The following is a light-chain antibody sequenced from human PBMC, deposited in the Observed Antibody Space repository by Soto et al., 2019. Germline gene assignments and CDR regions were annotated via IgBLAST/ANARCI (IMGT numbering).Light chain of an antibody. CDR3: QQYGSSPIT. CDR2: GAS. V-gene: IGKV3-20*01. CDR1: QSVSSSY. J-gene: IGKJ5*01. Sequence: EIVLTQSPGTLSLSPGERATLSCRASQSVSSSYLAWYQQKPGQAPRLLIYGASSRATGIPDRFSGSGSGTDFTLTISRLEPEDFAVYYCQQYGSSPITFDQGTRLGL.